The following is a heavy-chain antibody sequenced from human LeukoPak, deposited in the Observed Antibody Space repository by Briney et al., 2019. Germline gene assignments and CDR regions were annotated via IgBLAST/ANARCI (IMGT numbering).Heavy chain of an antibody. CDR1: CGSFSGYY. J-gene: IGHJ4*02. Sequence: SSETLSLTCAVYCGSFSGYYWSWIRQPPGRGLEWIGEINHRGSTNYNPSLKGRVTISVDTSKNQFSLKRSSVTAADTAVYYRARAPLYGSGTQIDYWGQGPLVTVSS. D-gene: IGHD3-10*01. CDR2: INHRGST. CDR3: ARAPLYGSGTQIDY. V-gene: IGHV4-34*01.